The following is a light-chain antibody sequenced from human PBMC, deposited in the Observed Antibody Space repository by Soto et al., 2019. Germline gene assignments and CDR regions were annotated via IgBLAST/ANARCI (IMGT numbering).Light chain of an antibody. CDR3: LQTYTVPRT. CDR1: QSISTS. V-gene: IGKV1-39*01. J-gene: IGKJ2*01. CDR2: DAS. Sequence: DIQMTQSPSSLSASVGDRVTITCRASQSISTSLCWFQQKPGRAPKLLIFDASTLQSGVPSRFSGSGFGTDFTLTISSLQPEDFAAYYCLQTYTVPRTFGQGTNLDIK.